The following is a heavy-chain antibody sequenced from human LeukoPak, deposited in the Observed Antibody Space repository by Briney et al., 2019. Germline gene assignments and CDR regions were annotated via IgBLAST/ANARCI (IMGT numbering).Heavy chain of an antibody. CDR3: AKDRPIAAAGLFDY. J-gene: IGHJ4*02. CDR1: GFTFSSYA. D-gene: IGHD6-13*01. Sequence: RGSLRLSCAASGFTFSSYAMHWVRQAPGKGLEWVAVISYDGSNKYYADSVKGRFTISRDNSKNTLYLQMNSLRAVDTAVYYCAKDRPIAAAGLFDYWGQGTLVTVSS. CDR2: ISYDGSNK. V-gene: IGHV3-30-3*01.